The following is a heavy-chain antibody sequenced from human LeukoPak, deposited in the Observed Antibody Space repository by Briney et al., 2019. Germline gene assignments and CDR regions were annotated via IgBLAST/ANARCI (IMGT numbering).Heavy chain of an antibody. CDR2: IYYSGST. CDR1: GGSISSYY. J-gene: IGHJ6*03. V-gene: IGHV4-59*08. Sequence: PSETLSLTCTVSGGSISSYYWSWIRQPPGKGLEWIGYIYYSGSTNYNPSLKSRVTISVDTSKNQFSLRLSSVTAADTAVYYCARHREAMVRGVLYYMDVWGKGTTVTISS. D-gene: IGHD3-10*01. CDR3: ARHREAMVRGVLYYMDV.